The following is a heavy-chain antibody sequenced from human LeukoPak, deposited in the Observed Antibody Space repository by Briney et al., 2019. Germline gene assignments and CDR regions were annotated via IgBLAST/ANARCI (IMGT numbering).Heavy chain of an antibody. Sequence: GGSLRLSCAASGFTFSKFGVHWVRQAPGKGLEWVAVISYDGSNKYYADSVKGRFTISRDNSKNTLYLQMNSLRAEDTAVYYCASPTGDVDWGQGTLVTVSS. CDR2: ISYDGSNK. CDR3: ASPTGDVD. J-gene: IGHJ4*02. V-gene: IGHV3-30-3*01. D-gene: IGHD4-11*01. CDR1: GFTFSKFG.